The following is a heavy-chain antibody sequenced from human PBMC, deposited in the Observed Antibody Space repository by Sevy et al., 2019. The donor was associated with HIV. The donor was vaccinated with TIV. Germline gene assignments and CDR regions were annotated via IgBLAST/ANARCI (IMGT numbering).Heavy chain of an antibody. CDR1: GFTFSSYA. V-gene: IGHV3-30*04. J-gene: IGHJ4*02. D-gene: IGHD3-10*01. CDR3: ARSRWGVWGGVFDY. Sequence: GGSLRLSCAASGFTFSSYAMHWVRQAPGKGLEWVAVISYDGSNKYYADSVKGRFTISRDNSKNTLYLQMNSLRAEDTAVYYCARSRWGVWGGVFDYWGQGTLVTVSS. CDR2: ISYDGSNK.